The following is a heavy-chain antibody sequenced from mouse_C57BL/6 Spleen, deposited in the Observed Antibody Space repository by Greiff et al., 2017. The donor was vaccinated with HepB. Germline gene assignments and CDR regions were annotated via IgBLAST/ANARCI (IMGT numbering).Heavy chain of an antibody. V-gene: IGHV1-50*01. CDR1: GYTFTSYW. CDR2: IDPSDSYT. Sequence: QVQLQQPGAELVKPGASVKLSCKASGYTFTSYWMQWVKQRPGQGLEWIGEIDPSDSYTNYNQKFKGKATLTVDTSSSTAYMQLSSLTSEDSAVYYCARVGTGYFDYWGQGTTLTVSS. J-gene: IGHJ2*01. D-gene: IGHD4-1*01. CDR3: ARVGTGYFDY.